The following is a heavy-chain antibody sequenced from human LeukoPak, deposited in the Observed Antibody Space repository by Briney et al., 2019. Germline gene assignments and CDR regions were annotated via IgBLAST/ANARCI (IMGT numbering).Heavy chain of an antibody. D-gene: IGHD3-10*01. CDR1: GFTFSSYA. V-gene: IGHV3-64*01. Sequence: GGSLRLSCAAPGFTFSSYAMHWVRQAPGKGLEYVSAISSNGGSTYYANSVKGRFTISRDNSKNTLYLQMGSLRAEDMAVYYCAREDYYGSGIGYYYYGMDVWGQGTTVTVSS. CDR3: AREDYYGSGIGYYYYGMDV. J-gene: IGHJ6*02. CDR2: ISSNGGST.